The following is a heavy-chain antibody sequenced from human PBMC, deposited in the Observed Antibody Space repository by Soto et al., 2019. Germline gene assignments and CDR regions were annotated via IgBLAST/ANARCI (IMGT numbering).Heavy chain of an antibody. CDR1: EFTFSDYG. D-gene: IGHD2-15*01. CDR3: AKELNGPQDIEHIAPDY. J-gene: IGHJ4*02. Sequence: QVQLVESGGGVVQPGGSLRLSCAASEFTFSDYGMHWVRLAPGKGLEWVSIISYDGTNKYYADSVKGRFTISRDNSKNTVYLQMNSLSVEDTAMYYCAKELNGPQDIEHIAPDYWGLGTLVTVSS. CDR2: ISYDGTNK. V-gene: IGHV3-30*18.